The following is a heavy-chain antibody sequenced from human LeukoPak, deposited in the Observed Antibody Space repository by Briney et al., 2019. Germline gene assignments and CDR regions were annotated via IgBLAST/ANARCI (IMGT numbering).Heavy chain of an antibody. CDR2: VSPGGYT. J-gene: IGHJ5*02. CDR3: ARIRCGRGQARCYNH. V-gene: IGHV4-34*01. Sequence: PGGSLRLSCAASGFTVSSNYMSWVRQSPEKGLEWIGEVSPGGYTTYNPSLSSRVIISEDTSENQLSLNVTSVTAADTALYYCARIRCGRGQARCYNHWAQGSLVTVSS. D-gene: IGHD2-21*01. CDR1: GFTVSSNY.